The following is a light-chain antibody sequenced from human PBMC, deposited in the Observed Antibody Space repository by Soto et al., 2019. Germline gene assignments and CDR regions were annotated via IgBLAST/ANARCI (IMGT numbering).Light chain of an antibody. V-gene: IGLV1-44*01. CDR2: INN. CDR3: ATWDDRLNGYV. J-gene: IGLJ1*01. Sequence: QSVLTQPPSASGTPGQRVTISCSGSSSNIGSNTVNWYQQLPGTAPKLLIYINNQRPSGAPDRFSGSKSGTSASLAISGLQSEDEADYYCATWDDRLNGYVFGTGTKVTVL. CDR1: SSNIGSNT.